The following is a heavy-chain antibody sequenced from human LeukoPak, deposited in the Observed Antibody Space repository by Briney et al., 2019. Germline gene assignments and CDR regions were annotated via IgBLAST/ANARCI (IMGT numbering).Heavy chain of an antibody. Sequence: GGSLRLSCAASGFTFSSYSMTWVRQAPGKGLEWVSRIKNDGSDTNYVDSVKGRFTISRDNAKNSLYLQMNSLRAEDTAVYYCARDYMDESFFDCCGQGTLVTVYS. CDR2: IKNDGSDT. J-gene: IGHJ4*02. V-gene: IGHV3-7*01. D-gene: IGHD3/OR15-3a*01. CDR1: GFTFSSYS. CDR3: ARDYMDESFFDC.